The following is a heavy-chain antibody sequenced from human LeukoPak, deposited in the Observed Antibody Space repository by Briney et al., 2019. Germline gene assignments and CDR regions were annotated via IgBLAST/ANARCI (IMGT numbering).Heavy chain of an antibody. Sequence: SETLSLTCTVPGGAISSYYWSWIRQPPGKGLEWIGYIYYSGSTNYNPSLKSRVTISVDTSKNQFSLKLSSVTAADTAVYYCARNSMVRGGFDYWGQGTLVTVSS. J-gene: IGHJ4*02. CDR1: GGAISSYY. CDR2: IYYSGST. D-gene: IGHD3-10*01. CDR3: ARNSMVRGGFDY. V-gene: IGHV4-59*01.